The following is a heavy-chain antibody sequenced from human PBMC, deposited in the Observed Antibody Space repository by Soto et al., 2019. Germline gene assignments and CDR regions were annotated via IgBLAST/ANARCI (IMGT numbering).Heavy chain of an antibody. CDR3: ARDEGPYYFDY. V-gene: IGHV1-69*13. Sequence: SVKVSCKASGGTFSSYAISWVRQAPGQGLEWMGGIIPIFGTANYAQKFQGRVTITADESTSTAYMELSRLRSDDTAVYYCARDEGPYYFDYWGQGTLVTVSS. CDR2: IIPIFGTA. J-gene: IGHJ4*02. CDR1: GGTFSSYA.